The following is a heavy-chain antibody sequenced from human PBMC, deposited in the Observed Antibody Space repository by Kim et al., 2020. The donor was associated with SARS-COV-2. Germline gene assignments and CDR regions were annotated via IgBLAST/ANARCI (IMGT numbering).Heavy chain of an antibody. Sequence: SETLSLTCSVSGDSISGSIYFWDWIRQSPGKGLEWFGSINYSGRTYYNPSLQSRVTISVDTSKNQFSLKLNSVTAADTAVYFCARRRVIWGSSHFYYGMDVWGQGTTVTVSS. CDR2: INYSGRT. J-gene: IGHJ6*02. CDR3: ARRRVIWGSSHFYYGMDV. D-gene: IGHD3-16*01. V-gene: IGHV4-39*01. CDR1: GDSISGSIYF.